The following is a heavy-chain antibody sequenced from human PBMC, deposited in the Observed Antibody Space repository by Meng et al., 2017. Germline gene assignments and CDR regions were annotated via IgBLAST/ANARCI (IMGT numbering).Heavy chain of an antibody. Sequence: VQLWQSGAEVKKPGASVKVSCKASGYTFTSYAMHWVRQAPGQRLEWMGWINAGNGNTKYSQKFQGRVTITRDTSASTAYMELSSLRSEDTAVYYCARVLPATIFGVVIDSWFDPWGQGTLVTVSS. CDR3: ARVLPATIFGVVIDSWFDP. CDR2: INAGNGNT. V-gene: IGHV1-3*01. D-gene: IGHD3-3*01. CDR1: GYTFTSYA. J-gene: IGHJ5*02.